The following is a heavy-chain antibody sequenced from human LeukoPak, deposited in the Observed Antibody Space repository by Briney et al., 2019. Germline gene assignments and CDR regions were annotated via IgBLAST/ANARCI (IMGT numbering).Heavy chain of an antibody. D-gene: IGHD6-6*01. V-gene: IGHV4-59*13. CDR2: IYYSGST. Sequence: GSLRLSCAASGFTFSSYWMHWVRQPPGKGLEWIGYIYYSGSTCYNPSLESRVTISIDTSNNQFSLILSPVTAADTAVHYCARGAAARRSLVPFDYWGQGTLVTVSS. CDR3: ARGAAARRSLVPFDY. J-gene: IGHJ4*02. CDR1: GFTFSSYW.